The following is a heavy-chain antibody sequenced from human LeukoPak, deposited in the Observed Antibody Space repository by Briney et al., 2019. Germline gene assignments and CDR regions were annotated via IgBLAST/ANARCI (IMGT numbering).Heavy chain of an antibody. V-gene: IGHV1-18*01. CDR3: ARDPYHRLGPPLDL. Sequence: ASVKVSCKASGYTFTNSDIIWVRQAPGQGLEWMGRISTSNGDTNYAAKLQGRVTMTTDTSTSTVYMELGSLTFDDTAVYFCARDPYHRLGPPLDLWGQGTLVTVS. CDR1: GYTFTNSD. CDR2: ISTSNGDT. J-gene: IGHJ5*02. D-gene: IGHD1-14*01.